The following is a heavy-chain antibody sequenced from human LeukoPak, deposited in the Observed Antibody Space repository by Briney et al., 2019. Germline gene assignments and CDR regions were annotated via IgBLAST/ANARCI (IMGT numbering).Heavy chain of an antibody. CDR2: INPNGGGT. Sequence: ASVKVSCKASGYTFTGYYMHWVRQAPGQGLEWVGWINPNGGGTNYAQKFQGRVTLTRDTSINTAYKELSRLRYDDTAVYYCARDKYCSSTSCYFPMDVWGKGTSVTVSS. J-gene: IGHJ6*03. CDR3: ARDKYCSSTSCYFPMDV. CDR1: GYTFTGYY. D-gene: IGHD2-2*01. V-gene: IGHV1-2*02.